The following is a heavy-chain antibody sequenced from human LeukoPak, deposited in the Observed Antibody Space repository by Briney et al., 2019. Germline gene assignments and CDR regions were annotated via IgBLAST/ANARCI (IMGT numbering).Heavy chain of an antibody. CDR3: AKHTSVLDYYDCSGYPQH. CDR2: ISGSGGST. CDR1: GFTFSSYA. V-gene: IGHV3-23*01. Sequence: PGGSLRLSCAASGFTFSSYAMSWVRQAPGKGLEWVSAISGSGGSTYYADSVKGRFTISRDNSKNTLYLQMNSLRAEDTAVCYCAKHTSVLDYYDCSGYPQHWGQGTLVTVSS. D-gene: IGHD3-22*01. J-gene: IGHJ1*01.